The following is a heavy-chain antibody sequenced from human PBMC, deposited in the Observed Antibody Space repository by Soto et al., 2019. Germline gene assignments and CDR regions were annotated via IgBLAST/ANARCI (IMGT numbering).Heavy chain of an antibody. Sequence: GSLRLSCTTSCFTFSNYRMSSVRQAPGKGQEWVSFFRSRPYGGTTEYAASVKGRFTISRYDSKSIAYLLMNGLKTEDTVVYYCTTVRSVAALPTGWDLCGQGTTVAVS. CDR3: TTVRSVAALPTGWDL. D-gene: IGHD6-6*01. CDR1: CFTFSNYR. V-gene: IGHV3-49*04. CDR2: FRSRPYGGTT. J-gene: IGHJ6*02.